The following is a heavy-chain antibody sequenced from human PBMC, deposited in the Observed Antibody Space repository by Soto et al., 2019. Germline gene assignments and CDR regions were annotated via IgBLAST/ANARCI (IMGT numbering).Heavy chain of an antibody. CDR2: ISAYNGNT. D-gene: IGHD3-10*01. J-gene: IGHJ3*02. V-gene: IGHV1-18*01. Sequence: ASVKVSCKASGYTFTSYVISWVRQAPGQGLEWMGWISAYNGNTNYAQKLQGRVTMTTDTSTSTAYMELRSLRSDDTAVYYCATPIKITMVRGVIITSDDAFDIWGQGTMVTVSS. CDR3: ATPIKITMVRGVIITSDDAFDI. CDR1: GYTFTSYV.